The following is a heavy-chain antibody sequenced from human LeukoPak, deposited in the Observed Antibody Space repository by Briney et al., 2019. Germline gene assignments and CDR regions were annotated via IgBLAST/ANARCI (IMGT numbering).Heavy chain of an antibody. CDR3: ATSSLGYYDSSGVDH. J-gene: IGHJ4*02. CDR2: ISPSGGST. CDR1: GYTFTGYY. V-gene: IGHV1-46*01. Sequence: EASVKVSCKASGYTFTGYYMHWVRQAPGQGLEWMGIISPSGGSTNYAQKFQGRVTMTRDTPTSTVYMELSSLRSEDTAVYYCATSSLGYYDSSGVDHWGQGTLVTVSS. D-gene: IGHD3-22*01.